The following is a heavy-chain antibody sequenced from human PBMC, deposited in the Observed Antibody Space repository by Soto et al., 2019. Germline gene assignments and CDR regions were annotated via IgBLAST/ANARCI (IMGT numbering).Heavy chain of an antibody. J-gene: IGHJ4*02. D-gene: IGHD2-15*01. CDR3: ARIPDIVVVVAATGPY. Sequence: SSETLSLTCTVSGGSISSSSYYWGWIRQPPGKGLEWIGSIYYSGSTYYNPSLKSRVTISVDTSKNQFSLKLSSVTAADTAVYYCARIPDIVVVVAATGPYWGQGTLVTVSS. V-gene: IGHV4-39*01. CDR1: GGSISSSSYY. CDR2: IYYSGST.